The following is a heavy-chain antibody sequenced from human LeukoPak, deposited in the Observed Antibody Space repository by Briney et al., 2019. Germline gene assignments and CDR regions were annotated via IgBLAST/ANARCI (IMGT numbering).Heavy chain of an antibody. CDR2: IDTKGVRT. D-gene: IGHD5-12*01. CDR1: GFSVTTNY. CDR3: AKEVVATIPPL. Sequence: GGSLRLSCEASGFSVTTNYMTWVRQAPGKGLEWVSGIDTKGVRTYYADSVKGRFTISRDNSKNTLYLQMNSLRAEDTAVYYCAKEVVATIPPLWGQGTLVTVSS. J-gene: IGHJ4*02. V-gene: IGHV3-23*01.